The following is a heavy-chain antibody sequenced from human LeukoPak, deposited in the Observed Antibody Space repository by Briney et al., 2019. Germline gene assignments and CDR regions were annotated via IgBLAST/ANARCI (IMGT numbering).Heavy chain of an antibody. CDR1: GGSFSGYY. CDR3: ARAPNLGYCSGGSCYSGNWFGP. V-gene: IGHV4-34*01. J-gene: IGHJ5*02. CDR2: INHSGST. Sequence: SETLSLTCAVYGGSFSGYYWSWIRQPPGKGLEWIGEINHSGSTSYNPSLKSRVTISVDTSKNQFSLKLSSVTAADTAVYYCARAPNLGYCSGGSCYSGNWFGPWGQGTLVTVSS. D-gene: IGHD2-15*01.